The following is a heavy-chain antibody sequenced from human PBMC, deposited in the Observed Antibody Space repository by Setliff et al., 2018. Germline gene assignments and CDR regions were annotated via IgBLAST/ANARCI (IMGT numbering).Heavy chain of an antibody. CDR3: ARVRKGYSGYDFGDY. CDR1: GGSISSHY. CDR2: IYYSGST. J-gene: IGHJ4*02. D-gene: IGHD5-12*01. V-gene: IGHV4-59*11. Sequence: SETLSLTWTVSGGSISSHYWSWIRQPPGKGLEWIGSIYYSGSTNYNPSLKSRVTISLDTSRNQFSLKLRSVTAADTAVYYCARVRKGYSGYDFGDYWGQGTLVTVSS.